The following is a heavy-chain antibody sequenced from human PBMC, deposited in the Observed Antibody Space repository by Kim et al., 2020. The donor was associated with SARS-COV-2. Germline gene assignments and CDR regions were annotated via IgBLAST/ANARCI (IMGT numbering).Heavy chain of an antibody. CDR1: GFTFSSYA. J-gene: IGHJ6*02. V-gene: IGHV3-23*01. CDR3: AKDLARYYGSGRRTWGMDV. D-gene: IGHD3-10*01. CDR2: ISGSGGST. Sequence: GGSLRLSCAASGFTFSSYAMSWVRQAPGKGLEWVSAISGSGGSTYYADSVKGRFTISRDNSKNTLYLQMNSLRAEDTAVYYCAKDLARYYGSGRRTWGMDVWGQGTTVTVSS.